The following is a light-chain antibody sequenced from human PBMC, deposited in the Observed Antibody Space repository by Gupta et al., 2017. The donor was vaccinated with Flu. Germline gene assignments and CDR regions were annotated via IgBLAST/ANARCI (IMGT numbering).Light chain of an antibody. CDR1: KLGNKY. V-gene: IGLV3-1*01. J-gene: IGLJ2*01. Sequence: SYELTQPPSVSVSPGQTASITCSGDKLGNKYACWYQQKPGQSPVLVIHEDTKRPSGIPERFSGSNSGNTATLTISGTQATDEADYYCQSWDSSLVVFGGGTKLTVL. CDR3: QSWDSSLVV. CDR2: EDT.